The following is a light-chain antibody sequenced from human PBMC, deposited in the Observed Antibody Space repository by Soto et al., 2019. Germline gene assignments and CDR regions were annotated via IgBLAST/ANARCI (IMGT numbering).Light chain of an antibody. CDR2: GAS. V-gene: IGKV3-20*01. CDR3: QQHGSSLWT. CDR1: QSVSSSY. J-gene: IGKJ1*01. Sequence: EIVLTQSPGTLSLSPGERATPSCRASQSVSSSYLAWYQQKPGQAPRLLIYGASSRATGIPDRFSGSGSGTDFTLTISRLEPEDFAEYYCQQHGSSLWTLGQGTKVYIK.